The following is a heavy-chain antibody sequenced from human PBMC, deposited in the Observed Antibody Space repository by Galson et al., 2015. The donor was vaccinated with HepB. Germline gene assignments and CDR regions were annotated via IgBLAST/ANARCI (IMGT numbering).Heavy chain of an antibody. CDR2: LYWDDDK. CDR1: GFSLTDTGVG. Sequence: PALVKPTQTRTLPCTFSGFSLTDTGVGVAWIRQPPGKAPEWLALLYWDDDKRYSPSLKNRFTITKDTSKNQVVLTMTNVDPVDTGTYYCAHRRASGVTVFDYWGQGILVTVSS. V-gene: IGHV2-5*02. J-gene: IGHJ4*02. CDR3: AHRRASGVTVFDY. D-gene: IGHD3-16*02.